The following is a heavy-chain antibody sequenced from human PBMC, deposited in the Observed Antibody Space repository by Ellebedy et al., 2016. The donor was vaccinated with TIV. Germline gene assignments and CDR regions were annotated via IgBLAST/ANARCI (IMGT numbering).Heavy chain of an antibody. J-gene: IGHJ3*02. CDR2: ISAYNGNT. CDR3: ARDWEGATGDDAFDI. V-gene: IGHV1-18*01. CDR1: GYTFTSSG. Sequence: ASSVKVSCKASGYTFTSSGISWVRQAPRQGLEWMGWISAYNGNTNYAQKLQGRVTMTTDPSTSTAYMKLRSLRADDTAVYYCARDWEGATGDDAFDIWGQGTMVTVSS. D-gene: IGHD5-24*01.